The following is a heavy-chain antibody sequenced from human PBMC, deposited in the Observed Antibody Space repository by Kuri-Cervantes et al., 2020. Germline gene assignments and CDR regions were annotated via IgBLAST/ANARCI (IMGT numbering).Heavy chain of an antibody. V-gene: IGHV2-5*02. J-gene: IGHJ4*02. CDR3: AHRNYIAATFDY. Sequence: SGPTLVKPTPTLTLTCTFSGSSLRTSGVGVGWIRPPPGKALEWLTLIYWDDDKLYIPSLKGRTTIIKDTPKNQVILTMTTMDPVDTATYYCAHRNYIAATFDYWGQGTLVTVSS. CDR1: GSSLRTSGVG. CDR2: IYWDDDK. D-gene: IGHD6-13*01.